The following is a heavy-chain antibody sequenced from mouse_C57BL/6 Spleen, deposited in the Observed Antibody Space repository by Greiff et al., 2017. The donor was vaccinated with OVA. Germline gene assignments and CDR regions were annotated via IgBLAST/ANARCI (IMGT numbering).Heavy chain of an antibody. CDR3: ARGRASSGYDY. J-gene: IGHJ2*01. V-gene: IGHV1-39*01. CDR1: GYSFTDYN. D-gene: IGHD3-2*02. Sequence: EVKVVESGPELVKPGASVKISCKASGYSFTDYNMNWVKQSNGKSLEWIGVINPNYGTTSYNQKFKGKATLTVDQSSSTAYMQLNSLTSEDSAVYYCARGRASSGYDYWGQGTTLTVSS. CDR2: INPNYGTT.